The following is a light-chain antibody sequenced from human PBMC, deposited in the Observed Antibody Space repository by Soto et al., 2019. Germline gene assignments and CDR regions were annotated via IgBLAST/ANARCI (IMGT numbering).Light chain of an antibody. J-gene: IGKJ1*01. CDR1: QSVSNNY. CDR3: QQYGSSGT. CDR2: GAS. Sequence: VVLTHSPGTLSLCPGERASLSPRPSQSVSNNYLAWYQQKPGQAPRLLIYGASNRATGIPDRFSGSGSGTDFTLTISRLEPADFAVYYCQQYGSSGTFGKGTKVDIK. V-gene: IGKV3-20*01.